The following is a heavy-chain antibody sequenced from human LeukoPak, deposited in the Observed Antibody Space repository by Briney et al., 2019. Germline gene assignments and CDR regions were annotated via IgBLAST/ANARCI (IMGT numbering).Heavy chain of an antibody. J-gene: IGHJ3*02. CDR3: ARVLPGLGWLQLGPEGAFDI. Sequence: PGGSLRLSCAASGFTFSSYWMHWVRQAPGKGLVWVSRINSDGSSTSYADSVKGRFTISRDNAKNSLYLQMNSLRAEDTAVYYCARVLPGLGWLQLGPEGAFDIWGQGTMVTVSS. CDR2: INSDGSST. CDR1: GFTFSSYW. V-gene: IGHV3-74*01. D-gene: IGHD5-24*01.